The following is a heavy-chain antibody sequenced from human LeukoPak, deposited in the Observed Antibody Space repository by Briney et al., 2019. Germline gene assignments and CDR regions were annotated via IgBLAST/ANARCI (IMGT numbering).Heavy chain of an antibody. CDR2: INHSGST. Sequence: PSETLSLTCAVYGGSFSGYYWSWIRQPPGKGLEWIGEINHSGSTNYNPSLKSRVTISVDTSKNQFSLKLSSVTAADTAVYYCASSGLWLAPYYYGMDVWGQGTTVTASS. V-gene: IGHV4-34*01. J-gene: IGHJ6*02. D-gene: IGHD6-19*01. CDR3: ASSGLWLAPYYYGMDV. CDR1: GGSFSGYY.